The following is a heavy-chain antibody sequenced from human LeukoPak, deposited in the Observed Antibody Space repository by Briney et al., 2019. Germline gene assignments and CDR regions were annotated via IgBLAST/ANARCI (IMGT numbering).Heavy chain of an antibody. D-gene: IGHD2-2*01. CDR3: TTQPYCSSTSCYADDAFDI. CDR2: IRSKANSYAT. J-gene: IGHJ3*02. CDR1: GFTFSGSA. Sequence: GGSLRLSCAASGFTFSGSAMHWVRQASGKGLEWGGRIRSKANSYATAYAASVKGRFTISRDDSKNTAYLQMSSLKTEDTAVYYCTTQPYCSSTSCYADDAFDIWGQGTMVTVSS. V-gene: IGHV3-73*01.